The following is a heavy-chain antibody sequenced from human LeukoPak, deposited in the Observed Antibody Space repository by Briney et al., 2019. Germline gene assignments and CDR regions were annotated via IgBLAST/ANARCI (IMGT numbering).Heavy chain of an antibody. CDR1: GFTFDDYA. CDR3: AKDIGYSYYYGMDV. CDR2: ISWNSGSI. Sequence: GGSLRLSCAASGFTFDDYAMHWVRQAPGKGLEWVSGISWNSGSIGYADSVKGRFTISRDNAKSSLYLQMNSLRAEDTALYYCAKDIGYSYYYGMDVWGQGTTVTVSS. D-gene: IGHD5-18*01. V-gene: IGHV3-9*01. J-gene: IGHJ6*02.